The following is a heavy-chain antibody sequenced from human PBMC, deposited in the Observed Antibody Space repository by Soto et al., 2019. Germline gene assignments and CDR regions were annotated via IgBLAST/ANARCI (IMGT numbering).Heavy chain of an antibody. J-gene: IGHJ3*02. CDR2: IIPIFGTA. CDR1: GGTFSSYA. V-gene: IGHV1-69*13. Sequence: VKVSCKASGGTFSSYAISWVRQAPGQGLEWMGGIIPIFGTANYAQKFQGRVTITADESTSTAYMELSSLRSEDTAVYYCASISPTTGYSSSWYGRGAFDIWGQGTMVTVSS. D-gene: IGHD6-13*01. CDR3: ASISPTTGYSSSWYGRGAFDI.